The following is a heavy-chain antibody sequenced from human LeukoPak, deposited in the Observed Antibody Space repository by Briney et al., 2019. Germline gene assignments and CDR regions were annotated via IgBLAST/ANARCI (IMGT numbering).Heavy chain of an antibody. CDR2: IIPIVGTA. CDR3: ARGDSAYDLFGHIDY. V-gene: IGHV1-69*13. D-gene: IGHD5-12*01. CDR1: GGTFSNYA. Sequence: SVKVSCKASGGTFSNYAISWVRQAPGQGLEWMGGIIPIVGTANYAQKFQGRVTITADESTSTAYMELSSLRSEDTAVYYCARGDSAYDLFGHIDYWGQGTLVTVSS. J-gene: IGHJ4*02.